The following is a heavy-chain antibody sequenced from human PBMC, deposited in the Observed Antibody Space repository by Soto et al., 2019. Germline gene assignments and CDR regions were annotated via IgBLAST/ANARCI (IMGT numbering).Heavy chain of an antibody. CDR3: ASHPHSEGSEATPNWFDP. D-gene: IGHD2-21*01. Sequence: SETLSLTCTVSGGSISSSSYYWGWIRQPPGKGLEWIGSIYYSGSTYYNPSLKSRVTISVDTSKNQFSLKLSSVTAADTAVYYCASHPHSEGSEATPNWFDPWGKGTLVTVSS. CDR1: GGSISSSSYY. CDR2: IYYSGST. V-gene: IGHV4-39*01. J-gene: IGHJ5*02.